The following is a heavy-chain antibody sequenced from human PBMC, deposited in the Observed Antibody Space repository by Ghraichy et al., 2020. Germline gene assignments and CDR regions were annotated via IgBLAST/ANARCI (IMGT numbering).Heavy chain of an antibody. J-gene: IGHJ6*02. CDR2: IYYSGST. CDR1: GGSISSYY. D-gene: IGHD3-22*01. CDR3: ARLPFYYDSSGYYYYYYGMDV. Sequence: SETLSLTCTVSGGSISSYYWSWIRQPPGKGLEWIGYIYYSGSTNYNPSLKSRVTISVDTSKNQFSLNLSSVTAADTAVYYCARLPFYYDSSGYYYYYYGMDVWGQGTSVTVYS. V-gene: IGHV4-59*08.